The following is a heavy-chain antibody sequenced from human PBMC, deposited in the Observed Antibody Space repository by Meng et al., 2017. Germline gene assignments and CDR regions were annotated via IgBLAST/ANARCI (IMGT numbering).Heavy chain of an antibody. J-gene: IGHJ4*02. CDR3: ARGQPTAEDGRGFADY. D-gene: IGHD6-13*01. CDR2: INPNSGGT. Sequence: VHVGAWGKRPGAQRKVSSKVSGYTFTGYTMHWVRQAPRQGLEGMGRINPNSGGTNYAQKFQGRVTMTRDTSISTAYMELRSLRSDDTGVYYCARGQPTAEDGRGFADYWGQGTLVTVSS. CDR1: GYTFTGYT. V-gene: IGHV1-2*05.